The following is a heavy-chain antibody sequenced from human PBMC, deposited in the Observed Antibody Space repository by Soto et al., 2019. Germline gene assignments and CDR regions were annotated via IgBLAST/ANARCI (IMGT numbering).Heavy chain of an antibody. CDR2: IKSKTDGGTT. D-gene: IGHD3-9*01. CDR1: GFTFSNDW. CDR3: TTNTKEAFQYYDIVTGYYDAFDI. V-gene: IGHV3-15*01. Sequence: GGSLRLSCAASGFTFSNDWMSWVRQAPGKGLEWVGRIKSKTDGGTTDYAAPVKGRFTISRDDSKNTLYLQMNSLKTEDTDVYYCTTNTKEAFQYYDIVTGYYDAFDIWGQGTMVTVSS. J-gene: IGHJ3*02.